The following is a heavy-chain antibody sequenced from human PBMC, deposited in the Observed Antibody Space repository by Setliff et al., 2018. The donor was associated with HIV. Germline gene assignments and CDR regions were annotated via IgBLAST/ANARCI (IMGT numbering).Heavy chain of an antibody. CDR1: AYSFTDYF. V-gene: IGHV1-2*02. Sequence: ASVKVSCKASAYSFTDYFIHWVRQAPGQGLEWMGWISPNNAGTNYAPKFQGRVTMTRDTSINTDYMDLSGLRFDDTAIYYCARDGPGAAHFDYWGQGTLVTVSS. D-gene: IGHD3-10*01. CDR2: ISPNNAGT. J-gene: IGHJ4*02. CDR3: ARDGPGAAHFDY.